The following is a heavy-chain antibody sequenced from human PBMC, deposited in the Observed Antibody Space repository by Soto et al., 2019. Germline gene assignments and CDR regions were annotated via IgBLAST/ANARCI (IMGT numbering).Heavy chain of an antibody. CDR1: GGTFSSYA. CDR3: ARDFEGYCTNGVCYKGFRPLGTSNGMDV. CDR2: IIPIFGTA. J-gene: IGHJ6*02. V-gene: IGHV1-69*13. D-gene: IGHD2-8*01. Sequence: ASVKVSCKASGGTFSSYAISWVRQAPGQGLEWMGGIIPIFGTANYAQKFQGRVTITADESTSTAYMELSSLRSEDTAVYYCARDFEGYCTNGVCYKGFRPLGTSNGMDVWGQGTAVTVAS.